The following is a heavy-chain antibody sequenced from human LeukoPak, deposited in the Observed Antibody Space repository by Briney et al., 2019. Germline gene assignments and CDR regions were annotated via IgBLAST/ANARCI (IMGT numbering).Heavy chain of an antibody. CDR2: IYPGDSDT. V-gene: IGHV5-51*01. Sequence: GESLQISRKGSGYSFTSYWIGWVRQLPGKGLEWMGIIYPGDSDTRYSPSFQGQVTISADKSISTAYLQWSSLKASDTAMYYCGSGSYLYYFDYWGQGTLVTVSS. CDR3: GSGSYLYYFDY. D-gene: IGHD3-10*01. J-gene: IGHJ4*02. CDR1: GYSFTSYW.